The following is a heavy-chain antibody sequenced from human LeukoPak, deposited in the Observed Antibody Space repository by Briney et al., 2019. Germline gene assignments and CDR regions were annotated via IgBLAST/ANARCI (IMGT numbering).Heavy chain of an antibody. CDR3: ARPMTTVTEDFDY. Sequence: ASVKVSCKASGYTFTGYYMHWVRQAPGQGLEWMGWINPNSGGTNYAQKFQGRVTMTRDTSISTAYMELSRLRSDDTAVYYCARPMTTVTEDFDYWGQGTLVTVSS. D-gene: IGHD4-17*01. J-gene: IGHJ4*02. CDR2: INPNSGGT. CDR1: GYTFTGYY. V-gene: IGHV1-2*02.